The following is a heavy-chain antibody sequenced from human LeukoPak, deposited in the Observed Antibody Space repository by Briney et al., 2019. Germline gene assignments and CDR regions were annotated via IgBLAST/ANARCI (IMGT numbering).Heavy chain of an antibody. CDR1: AYTFTDYY. CDR2: IEPKSGGI. J-gene: IGHJ3*01. Sequence: GASVTVSCKASAYTFTDYYIHWVRQAPGQGLEWMGWIEPKSGGIYYAQNFQGRVTMTRDTSLITAYMELSGLTSDDTAVYYCARLTDYGDAFDVWGQGTMVTVSS. V-gene: IGHV1-2*02. CDR3: ARLTDYGDAFDV. D-gene: IGHD3-9*01.